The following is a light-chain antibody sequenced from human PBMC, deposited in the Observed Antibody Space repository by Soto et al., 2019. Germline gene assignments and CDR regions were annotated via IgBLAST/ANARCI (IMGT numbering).Light chain of an antibody. CDR1: STDIGAYNY. V-gene: IGLV2-14*01. CDR3: NSYTTLSNRV. Sequence: QSVLTQPASVSGSPGQSITISCTGTSTDIGAYNYVSWYQQRPGKAPKLLIYEVTNRPSGVSNRFSGSKSGNTASLTISGLQAEDEANYYCNSYTTLSNRVFGTGTRSPS. J-gene: IGLJ1*01. CDR2: EVT.